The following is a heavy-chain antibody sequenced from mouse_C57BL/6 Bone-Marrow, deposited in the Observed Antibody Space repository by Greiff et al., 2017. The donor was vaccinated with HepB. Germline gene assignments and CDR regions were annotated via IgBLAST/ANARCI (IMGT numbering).Heavy chain of an antibody. Sequence: QVQLKQPGAELVRPGTSVKLSCKASGYTFTSYWMHWVKQRPGQGLEWIGVIDPSDSYTNYNQKFKGKATLTVDTSSSTAYMQLSSLTSEDSAVYYCARSWPRAYWGQGTLVTVSA. CDR3: ARSWPRAY. J-gene: IGHJ3*01. CDR1: GYTFTSYW. CDR2: IDPSDSYT. V-gene: IGHV1-59*01.